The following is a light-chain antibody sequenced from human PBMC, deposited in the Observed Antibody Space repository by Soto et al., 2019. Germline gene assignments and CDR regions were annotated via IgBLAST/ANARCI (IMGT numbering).Light chain of an antibody. J-gene: IGLJ2*01. CDR3: QSYDSSLGVV. CDR2: GNS. V-gene: IGLV1-40*01. CDR1: STNIGARYD. Sequence: QSVLTQPPSVSGAPGQRVTISCTGSSTNIGARYDVHWYQQLPGTAPKLLIYGNSNRPSGVPDRFSGSKSGTSASLAITGLQAEDEADYYCQSYDSSLGVVFGGGTQLTVL.